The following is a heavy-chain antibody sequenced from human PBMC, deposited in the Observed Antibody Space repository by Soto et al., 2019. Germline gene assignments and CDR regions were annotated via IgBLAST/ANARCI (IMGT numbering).Heavy chain of an antibody. Sequence: QVQLQESGPGLVKPSQTLSLTCTVSGGSISSGDYYWSWIRQPPGKGLEWIGYIYYSGVTYYNPSLKSRVMISVDTSKNQFTLKLSSVTAADTAVYYCARDQNGCSSFVCSGVDVWGQGTAVTVSS. J-gene: IGHJ6*02. CDR2: IYYSGVT. CDR1: GGSISSGDYY. D-gene: IGHD2-2*01. CDR3: ARDQNGCSSFVCSGVDV. V-gene: IGHV4-30-4*01.